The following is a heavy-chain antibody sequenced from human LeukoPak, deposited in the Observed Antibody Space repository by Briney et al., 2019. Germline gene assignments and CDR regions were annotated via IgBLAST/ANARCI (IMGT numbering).Heavy chain of an antibody. CDR1: GFTFSSYG. CDR3: ARATWRDYYYYGMDV. J-gene: IGHJ6*02. V-gene: IGHV3-33*01. Sequence: PGGSLRLSCAASGFTFSSYGMHWVRQAPGKGLEWVAVIWYDGSNKYYADSVKGRFTISRDNSKNTLYLQMNSLRAEDTAVYYCARATWRDYYYYGMDVWGQGTTVTVSS. CDR2: IWYDGSNK. D-gene: IGHD3-3*01.